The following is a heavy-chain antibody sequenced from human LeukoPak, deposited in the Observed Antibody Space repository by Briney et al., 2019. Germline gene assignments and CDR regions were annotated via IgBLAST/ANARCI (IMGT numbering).Heavy chain of an antibody. V-gene: IGHV3-15*01. CDR1: GFTFSSYA. CDR2: IKSKTDGGTT. CDR3: TWVGELFLNYYGMDV. J-gene: IGHJ6*02. Sequence: KAGGSLRLSCAASGFTFSSYAMSWVRQAPGKGLEWVGRIKSKTDGGTTDYAAPVKGRFTISRDDSKNTLYLQMNSLKTEDTAVYYCTWVGELFLNYYGMDVWGQGTTVTVSS. D-gene: IGHD3-10*01.